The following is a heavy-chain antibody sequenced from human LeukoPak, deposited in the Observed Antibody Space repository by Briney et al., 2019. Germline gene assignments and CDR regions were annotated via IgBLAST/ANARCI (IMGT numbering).Heavy chain of an antibody. CDR2: ISSSSSYI. CDR3: ARDFMEDSDHGYFDY. V-gene: IGHV3-21*01. D-gene: IGHD1-26*01. Sequence: PGGSLRLSCAASGFTFSSYSMNWVRQAPGKGLEWVSSISSSSSYIYYADSVKGRFTISRDNAKNSLYLQMNSLRAEDTAVYYCARDFMEDSDHGYFDYWGQGTLVTVSS. CDR1: GFTFSSYS. J-gene: IGHJ4*02.